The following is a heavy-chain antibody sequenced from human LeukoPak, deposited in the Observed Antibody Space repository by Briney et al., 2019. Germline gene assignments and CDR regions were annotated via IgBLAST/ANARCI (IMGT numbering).Heavy chain of an antibody. Sequence: GGSLRLSCVASGFTYRRYSMNWVRQAPGKGLEWVSTISSGSDYIYHADSVRGRFTISRDNARNSLYLQMNSLRAEDTAVYYCAKDLSQGVVTAALDYWGQGTLVTVSS. CDR3: AKDLSQGVVTAALDY. CDR2: ISSGSDYI. CDR1: GFTYRRYS. J-gene: IGHJ4*02. D-gene: IGHD2-21*02. V-gene: IGHV3-21*04.